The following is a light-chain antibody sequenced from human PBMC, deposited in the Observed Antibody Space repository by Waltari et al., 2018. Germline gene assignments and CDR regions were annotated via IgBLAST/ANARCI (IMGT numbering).Light chain of an antibody. V-gene: IGLV1-44*01. J-gene: IGLJ1*01. CDR2: STS. Sequence: QSVLTQPPSASGTPGQRVTISCSGSYSNIGHNPVNWYQQLPGTAPKLLIHSTSQRPSGVPDRFSGSKSGTSVSLAISGLQSDDEADYYCATWDGSLEGYVFGTGTKVSVL. CDR1: YSNIGHNP. CDR3: ATWDGSLEGYV.